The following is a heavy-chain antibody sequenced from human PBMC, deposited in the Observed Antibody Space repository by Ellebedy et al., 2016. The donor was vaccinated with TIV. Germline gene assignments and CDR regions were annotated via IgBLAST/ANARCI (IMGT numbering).Heavy chain of an antibody. J-gene: IGHJ3*02. Sequence: SVKVSXXASGGTFSSYAISWVRQAPGQGLEWMGGIIPIFGTANYAQKFQGRVTITADESTSTAYMELSRLRSDDTAVYYCAREIGYYLYAFDIWGQGTMVTVSS. V-gene: IGHV1-69*13. CDR1: GGTFSSYA. D-gene: IGHD3-22*01. CDR2: IIPIFGTA. CDR3: AREIGYYLYAFDI.